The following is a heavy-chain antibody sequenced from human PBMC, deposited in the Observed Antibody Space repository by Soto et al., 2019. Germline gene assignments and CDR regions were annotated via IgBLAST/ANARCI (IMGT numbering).Heavy chain of an antibody. D-gene: IGHD6-19*01. Sequence: GGSLRLSCAASGFTVSSNYMSWVRQAPGKGLEWVSVIYSGGSTYYADSVKGRFTISRDNSKNTLYLQMNSLRAEDTAVYYCARGFSGKWMVDYWGQGTLVTVYS. CDR3: ARGFSGKWMVDY. J-gene: IGHJ4*02. CDR2: IYSGGST. V-gene: IGHV3-66*01. CDR1: GFTVSSNY.